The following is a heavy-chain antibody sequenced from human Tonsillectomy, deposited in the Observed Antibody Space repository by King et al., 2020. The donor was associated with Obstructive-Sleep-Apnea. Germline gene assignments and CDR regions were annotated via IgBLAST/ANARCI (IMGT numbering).Heavy chain of an antibody. Sequence: VQLVESGGGVVQPGRSLRLSCAASGFTFNSYGMNWVRQAPGKGLEWVAVIWYDGSNKYYADSVKGRFTISRDNSKNTLFLQMNSLRAEDTAVYYCAKGGGESLYYYYYGMEVWGQGTTVTVSS. CDR3: AKGGGESLYYYYYGMEV. CDR1: GFTFNSYG. V-gene: IGHV3-33*06. D-gene: IGHD3-10*01. CDR2: IWYDGSNK. J-gene: IGHJ6*02.